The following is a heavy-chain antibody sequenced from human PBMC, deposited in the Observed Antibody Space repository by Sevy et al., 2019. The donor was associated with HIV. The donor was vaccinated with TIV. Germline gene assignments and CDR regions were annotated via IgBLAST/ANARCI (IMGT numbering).Heavy chain of an antibody. V-gene: IGHV4-39*01. CDR1: GGSISSSSYY. J-gene: IGHJ6*03. CDR3: ARCSVVYYYYYMDV. D-gene: IGHD2-2*01. Sequence: SETLSLTCTVSGGSISSSSYYWGWIRQPPGKGLEWIGSIYYSGSTYYNPSLKSRVTISVDTSKNQFSLKLSSVTAADTAVYYCARCSVVYYYYYMDVWGKGTTVTVSS. CDR2: IYYSGST.